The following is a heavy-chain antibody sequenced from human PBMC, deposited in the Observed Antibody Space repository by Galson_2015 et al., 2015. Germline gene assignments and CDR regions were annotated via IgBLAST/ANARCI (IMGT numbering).Heavy chain of an antibody. D-gene: IGHD6-19*01. V-gene: IGHV3-53*01. CDR1: GFSVTSNY. Sequence: SLRLSCAASGFSVTSNYMTWVRQAPGKGLEWVSLFYSGGDTSYADSVKGRFTISRDNSENTMYLQMNSLRADDPAVYYCARGGSSGWNGGEVQSRGPQFYVNYYMDVWGKGTTVTVSS. J-gene: IGHJ6*03. CDR2: FYSGGDT. CDR3: ARGGSSGWNGGEVQSRGPQFYVNYYMDV.